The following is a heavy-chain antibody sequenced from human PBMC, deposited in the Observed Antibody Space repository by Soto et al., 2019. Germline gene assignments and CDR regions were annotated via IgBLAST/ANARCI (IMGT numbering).Heavy chain of an antibody. CDR2: SSYGGAT. CDR1: GGSLRDVVHF. CDR3: ARQRTTVVTQAYFDH. Sequence: PSETLSLTCTVSGGSLRDVVHFWTWLRQRPGSGLEWVGYSSYGGATYYSPSLKSRVTISIDTSKNQFSLKLSSVTAADTAVYYCARQRTTVVTQAYFDHWGQGALVTVSS. D-gene: IGHD2-21*02. J-gene: IGHJ4*02. V-gene: IGHV4-30-4*08.